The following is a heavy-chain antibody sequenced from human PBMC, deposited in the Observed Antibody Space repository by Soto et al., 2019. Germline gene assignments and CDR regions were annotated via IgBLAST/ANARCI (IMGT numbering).Heavy chain of an antibody. V-gene: IGHV5-51*01. CDR1: GYSFTHYW. J-gene: IGHJ3*02. CDR3: ARRATVIPADDFDI. Sequence: VESLKISCQGSGYSFTHYWIDWVRQMPGKGLEWMGIIYPGDSDTRYSPSFQGQVTISADKSISTAYLQWSSLKASDTAMYYCARRATVIPADDFDIWGQGTMVTVSS. D-gene: IGHD4-4*01. CDR2: IYPGDSDT.